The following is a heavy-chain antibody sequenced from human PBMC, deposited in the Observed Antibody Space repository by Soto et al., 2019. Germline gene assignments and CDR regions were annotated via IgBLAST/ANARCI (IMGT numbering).Heavy chain of an antibody. V-gene: IGHV1-3*01. CDR1: GYSFTSYV. D-gene: IGHD2-2*01. CDR2: INAGNGNT. Sequence: ASVKVSGKASGYSFTSYVIYWVRQAPGQRLEWMGWINAGNGNTKYSQKFQGRVTITSDTSASTAYTELSSLRSEDTAVYFCARGVENIVVVLDVFGYYGMDVWGQGTTVTVSS. J-gene: IGHJ6*02. CDR3: ARGVENIVVVLDVFGYYGMDV.